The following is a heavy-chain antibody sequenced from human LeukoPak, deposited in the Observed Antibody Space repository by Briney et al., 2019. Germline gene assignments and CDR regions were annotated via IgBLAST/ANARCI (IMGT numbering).Heavy chain of an antibody. CDR1: GYTFTSYG. J-gene: IGHJ6*02. V-gene: IGHV1-3*01. CDR3: ARFYDSSGYYSYGMDV. D-gene: IGHD3-22*01. Sequence: ASVKVSCKASGYTFTSYGMYCVRQATGQRLDWMGWINAGNGNTKYSQKFQGRVTITRDTSASTAYMELSSLRSEDTAVYYCARFYDSSGYYSYGMDVWGQGTTVTVSS. CDR2: INAGNGNT.